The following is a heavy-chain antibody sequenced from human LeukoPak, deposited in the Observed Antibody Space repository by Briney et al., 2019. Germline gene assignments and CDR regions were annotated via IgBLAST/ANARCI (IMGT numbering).Heavy chain of an antibody. J-gene: IGHJ5*02. CDR1: VFTFSNFA. D-gene: IGHD6-13*01. CDR3: AKGAAAGKVGWFDP. CDR2: ITGYGAT. Sequence: PGGSLRLSCAASVFTFSNFAMMWVRQAPGTGLQWVSTITGYGATFYADSVRGRFTIFRDTSMNTLFLQMNSLGAEDTAVYYCAKGAAAGKVGWFDPWGQGTLVTVSS. V-gene: IGHV3-23*01.